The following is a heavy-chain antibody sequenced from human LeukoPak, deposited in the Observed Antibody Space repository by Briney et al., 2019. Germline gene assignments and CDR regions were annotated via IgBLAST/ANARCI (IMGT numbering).Heavy chain of an antibody. J-gene: IGHJ4*02. D-gene: IGHD6-13*01. Sequence: PSETLSLTCAVHGGSFSGYYWSWIRQPPGKGLEWIGEINYSGSSNYNPSLKSRVTISVDTSKNQFSLKLSSVTAADTAVYYCARLPGSSSWYEVDYWGQGTLVTVSS. V-gene: IGHV4-34*01. CDR1: GGSFSGYY. CDR2: INYSGSS. CDR3: ARLPGSSSWYEVDY.